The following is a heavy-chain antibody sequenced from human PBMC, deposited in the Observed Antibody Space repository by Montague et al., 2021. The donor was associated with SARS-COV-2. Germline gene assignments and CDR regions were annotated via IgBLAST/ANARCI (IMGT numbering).Heavy chain of an antibody. D-gene: IGHD2-2*01. J-gene: IGHJ3*02. CDR3: ARGPVPAAFDI. CDR2: INHNGST. Sequence: SETLSLTCAVYGGSFRGDYWSWIRQPPGKGLEWIGEINHNGSTTYTPSLKSRVTISIDTSKNQFSLKLNSVTAADTAVYYCARGPVPAAFDIWGQGTMVTVSS. CDR1: GGSFRGDY. V-gene: IGHV4-34*01.